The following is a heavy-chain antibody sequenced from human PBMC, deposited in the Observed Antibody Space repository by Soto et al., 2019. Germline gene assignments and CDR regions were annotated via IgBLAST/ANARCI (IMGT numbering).Heavy chain of an antibody. CDR1: GGTFRSYA. J-gene: IGHJ6*02. V-gene: IGHV1-69*12. D-gene: IGHD2-21*02. CDR3: ARTVITLIGVTYYYSGMDA. Sequence: QVQLVQSGAEVKKPGSSVKVSCKASGGTFRSYAISWVRQAPGQGLDGMGGIIPMLATTNYAQKFQGRVTITADESTRTAYMDLRTLGSEDTAVYYCARTVITLIGVTYYYSGMDAWGQGTTVTVSS. CDR2: IIPMLATT.